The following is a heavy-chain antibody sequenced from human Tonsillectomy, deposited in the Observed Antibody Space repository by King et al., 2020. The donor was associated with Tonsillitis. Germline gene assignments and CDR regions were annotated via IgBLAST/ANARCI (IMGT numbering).Heavy chain of an antibody. Sequence: VQLVESGGGLVKPGGSLRLSCAASGFTFSNAWMSWVRQAPGKGLEWVGRIKSKTDGGTTDYAAPVKGRFTISRDDSKNTLYLQMNSLKTEDTAVYYCNTAPTMLVVVIFGEDAFDIWGQGTMVTVSS. J-gene: IGHJ3*02. CDR1: GFTFSNAW. CDR3: NTAPTMLVVVIFGEDAFDI. CDR2: IKSKTDGGTT. V-gene: IGHV3-15*01. D-gene: IGHD3-22*01.